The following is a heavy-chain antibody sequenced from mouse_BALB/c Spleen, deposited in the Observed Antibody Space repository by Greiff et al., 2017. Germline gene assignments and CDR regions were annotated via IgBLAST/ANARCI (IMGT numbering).Heavy chain of an antibody. CDR1: GFAFSSYD. CDR2: ISSGGGST. CDR3: ARQGLLRLRGWYFDV. V-gene: IGHV5-12-1*01. D-gene: IGHD1-2*01. Sequence: EVKLMESGGGLVKPGGSLKLSCAASGFAFSSYDMSWVRQTPEKRLEWVAYISSGGGSTYYPDTVKGRFTISRDNAKNTLYLQMSSLKSEDTAMYYCARQGLLRLRGWYFDVWGAGTTVTVSS. J-gene: IGHJ1*01.